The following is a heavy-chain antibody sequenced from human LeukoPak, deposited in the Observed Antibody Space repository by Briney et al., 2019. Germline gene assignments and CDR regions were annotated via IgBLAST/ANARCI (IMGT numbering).Heavy chain of an antibody. D-gene: IGHD6-19*01. CDR2: ISYDGSNK. CDR1: GFTFSSYG. CDR3: AKDVRSSGWYIYYYYGMDV. J-gene: IGHJ6*02. V-gene: IGHV3-30*18. Sequence: GGSLRLSCAASGFTFSSYGMHWVRQAPGKGLEWVAVISYDGSNKYYADSVKGRFTISRDNSKKTLYLQMNSLRAEDTAVYYCAKDVRSSGWYIYYYYGMDVWGQGTTVTVSS.